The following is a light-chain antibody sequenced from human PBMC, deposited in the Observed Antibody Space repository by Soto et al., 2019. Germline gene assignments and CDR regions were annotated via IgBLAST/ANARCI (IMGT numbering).Light chain of an antibody. CDR1: QSVSSSY. CDR2: GAS. Sequence: LKISRGAVSLTGKERATLSCRFSQSVSSSYLAWYQQKPGQAPRLLIYGASSRATGIPDRFSGSGSGTDFTLTLRCLQPEDFATYYCQLYTSHPITFAQGGRLEI. V-gene: IGKV3-20*01. CDR3: QLYTSHPIT. J-gene: IGKJ5*01.